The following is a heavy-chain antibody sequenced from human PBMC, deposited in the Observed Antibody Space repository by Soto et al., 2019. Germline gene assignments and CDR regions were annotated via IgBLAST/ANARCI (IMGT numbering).Heavy chain of an antibody. D-gene: IGHD3-10*01. CDR3: ARSSHTYYYGSGSYSNFDY. J-gene: IGHJ4*02. CDR1: GYTFTSYD. V-gene: IGHV1-8*01. Sequence: APVNVYRKASGYTFTSYDINWVRQATGQGLEWMGWMIPNSGNANYAQKFQGRVTITADKSTSTAYMELSSLRSEDTAVYYCARSSHTYYYGSGSYSNFDYWGQGTLVTVSS. CDR2: MIPNSGNA.